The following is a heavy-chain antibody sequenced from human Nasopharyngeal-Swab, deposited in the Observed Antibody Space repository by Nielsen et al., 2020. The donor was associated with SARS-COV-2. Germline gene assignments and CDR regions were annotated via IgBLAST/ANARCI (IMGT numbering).Heavy chain of an antibody. J-gene: IGHJ4*02. V-gene: IGHV3-74*01. CDR3: AKGGYTSFFDY. Sequence: GESLKISCAASGFTFSSYWMHWVRQAPGKGLVWVSRINSDGSSTGYADTVKGRFTISRDNAKKTLFLQMNSLRAEDTAVYYCAKGGYTSFFDYWGQGTRVTVSS. CDR1: GFTFSSYW. CDR2: INSDGSST. D-gene: IGHD5-18*01.